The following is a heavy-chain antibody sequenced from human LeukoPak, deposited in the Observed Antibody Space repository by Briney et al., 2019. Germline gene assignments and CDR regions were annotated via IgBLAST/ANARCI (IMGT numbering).Heavy chain of an antibody. CDR1: GGSISSYY. CDR2: IYYSGST. D-gene: IGHD3-10*01. CDR3: ARAFGEFDYYYYYGMDV. J-gene: IGHJ6*02. Sequence: SETLSLTCTVSGGSISSYYWSWIRQPPGKGLEWIGYIYYSGSTNYNPSLKSRVTIPVDTSKNQFSLKLSSVTAADTAVYYCARAFGEFDYYYYYGMDVWGQGTTVTVSS. V-gene: IGHV4-59*01.